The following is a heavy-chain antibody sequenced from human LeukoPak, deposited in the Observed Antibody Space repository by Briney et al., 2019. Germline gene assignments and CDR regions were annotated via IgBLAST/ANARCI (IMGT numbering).Heavy chain of an antibody. D-gene: IGHD3-3*01. Sequence: ASVKVSCKASGYTFTSYGISWVRQAPGQGLEWMGWISAYNGNTNYGQKLQGRVTMTTDTSTNTAYMELRSLRSDDTAVYYCARVIESRFLEGGWNYYYYYMDVWGKGTTVTVSS. J-gene: IGHJ6*03. V-gene: IGHV1-18*01. CDR2: ISAYNGNT. CDR3: ARVIESRFLEGGWNYYYYYMDV. CDR1: GYTFTSYG.